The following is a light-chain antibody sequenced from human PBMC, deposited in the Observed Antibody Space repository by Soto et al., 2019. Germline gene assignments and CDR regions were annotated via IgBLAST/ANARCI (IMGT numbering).Light chain of an antibody. CDR2: AAS. CDR3: QQSYSTPRT. CDR1: QSISSY. J-gene: IGKJ1*01. Sequence: DSQMSQSPPYLSASVGDRVTITCRASQSISSYLNWYQQKPGKAPKLLIYAASSLQSGVPSRFSGSGPGTDFTLPISSLQPEDFATYYCQQSYSTPRTFGHGTKVDIK. V-gene: IGKV1-39*01.